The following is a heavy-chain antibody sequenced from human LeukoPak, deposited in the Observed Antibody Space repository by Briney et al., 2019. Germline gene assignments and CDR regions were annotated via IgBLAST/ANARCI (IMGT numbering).Heavy chain of an antibody. CDR2: INHSGST. Sequence: SETLSLTCAVYGGSFSGYYWSWIRQPPGKGLEWIGEINHSGSTNYNPSLKSRVTISVDTSKNQFSLKLSSVTAADTAVYYCARATPTYRYYYYYYMDVWGKGTTVTVSS. CDR1: GGSFSGYY. CDR3: ARATPTYRYYYYYYMDV. J-gene: IGHJ6*03. D-gene: IGHD3-16*02. V-gene: IGHV4-34*01.